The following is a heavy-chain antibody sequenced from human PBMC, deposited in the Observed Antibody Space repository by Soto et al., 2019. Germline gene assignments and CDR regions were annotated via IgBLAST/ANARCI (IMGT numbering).Heavy chain of an antibody. CDR3: ARVFTGYDHYYYMDV. V-gene: IGHV4-31*03. CDR2: IYYSGST. CDR1: GGSISSGGYY. Sequence: SETLSLTCTVSGGSISSGGYYWSWIRQHPGKGLEWIGYIYYSGSTYYNPSLKSRVTISVDTSKNQFSLKLSSVTAADTAVYYCARVFTGYDHYYYMDVWGKGTTVTVSS. D-gene: IGHD3-9*01. J-gene: IGHJ6*03.